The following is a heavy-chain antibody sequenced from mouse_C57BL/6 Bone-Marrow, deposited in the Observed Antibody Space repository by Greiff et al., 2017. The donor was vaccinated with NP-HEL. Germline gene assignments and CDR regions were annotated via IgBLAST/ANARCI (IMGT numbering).Heavy chain of an antibody. CDR2: IHPNSGST. V-gene: IGHV1-64*01. J-gene: IGHJ1*03. Sequence: VQLQQPGAELVKPGASVKLSCKASGYTFTSYWMHWVKQRPGQGLEWIGMIHPNSGSTNYNEKFKSKATLTVDKSSSTAYMQLSSLTSEDSAVYYCATQRDYDYLHWYFDVWGTGTTVTVSS. D-gene: IGHD2-4*01. CDR3: ATQRDYDYLHWYFDV. CDR1: GYTFTSYW.